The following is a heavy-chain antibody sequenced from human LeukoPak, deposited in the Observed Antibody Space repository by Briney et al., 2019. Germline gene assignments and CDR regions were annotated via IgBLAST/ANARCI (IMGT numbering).Heavy chain of an antibody. Sequence: ASVEVSCKASGYTFTGYYMHWVRQAPGQGLEWMGWINPNSGGTNYAQKFQGWVTMTRDTSISTAYMELSRLRSDDTAVYYCARESVVSWYFDLWGRGTLVTVSS. CDR3: ARESVVSWYFDL. J-gene: IGHJ2*01. D-gene: IGHD4-23*01. V-gene: IGHV1-2*04. CDR2: INPNSGGT. CDR1: GYTFTGYY.